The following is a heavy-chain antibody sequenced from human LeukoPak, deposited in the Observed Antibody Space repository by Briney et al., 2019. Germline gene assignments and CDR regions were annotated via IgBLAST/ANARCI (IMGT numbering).Heavy chain of an antibody. CDR3: ARHGTYDLAY. CDR2: ISPNGNT. D-gene: IGHD1-26*01. V-gene: IGHV4-4*02. Sequence: SETLSLTCAVSAGSIINRNWWSWVRQPPGKGLEWIGQISPNGNTNYNPSLKSRVTISFDTSKNQLSLKLTSVTAADTAVYSCARHGTYDLAYWGQGTLVTVSS. CDR1: AGSIINRNW. J-gene: IGHJ4*02.